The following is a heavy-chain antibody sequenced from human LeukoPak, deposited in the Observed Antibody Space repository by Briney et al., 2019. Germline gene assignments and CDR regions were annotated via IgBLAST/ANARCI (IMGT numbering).Heavy chain of an antibody. Sequence: PGRSLRLSCAASGFTFIGYAMHWVRQAPGKGLEWVAVISSDGSKKYYADSVKGRFTLSRDNSKNTVYLQMNSLRAEDTAVYHCARDTVDNRSAYYYQYWGQGTLVTVSS. J-gene: IGHJ1*01. CDR1: GFTFIGYA. D-gene: IGHD3-3*01. V-gene: IGHV3-30-3*01. CDR3: ARDTVDNRSAYYYQY. CDR2: ISSDGSKK.